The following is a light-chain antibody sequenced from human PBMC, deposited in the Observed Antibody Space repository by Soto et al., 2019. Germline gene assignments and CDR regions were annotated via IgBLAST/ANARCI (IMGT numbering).Light chain of an antibody. CDR2: DVS. CDR3: CSYAGSYTHV. J-gene: IGLJ1*01. Sequence: QSALTQPRSVSGTPEQSVTISCTGTSSDVGGYNYVSWYQQHPGKAPKLMIYDVSKRPSGVPDRFSGSKSGNTASLTISGLQAEDEADYYCCSYAGSYTHVFGTGTKVTVL. V-gene: IGLV2-11*01. CDR1: SSDVGGYNY.